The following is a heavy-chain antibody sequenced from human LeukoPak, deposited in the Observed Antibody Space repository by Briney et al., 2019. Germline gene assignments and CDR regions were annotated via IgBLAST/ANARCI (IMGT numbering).Heavy chain of an antibody. CDR2: ISAYNGNT. J-gene: IGHJ5*02. CDR3: ARSPLSIAVAGRNWFDP. V-gene: IGHV1-18*01. Sequence: GASVKVSCKASGYTFTSYGISWVRQAPGQGLEWMGWISAYNGNTNYAQKLQGRVTMTTDTSTSTAYMELRSLRSDDTAVYYCARSPLSIAVAGRNWFDPWGQGTLVTVSS. D-gene: IGHD6-19*01. CDR1: GYTFTSYG.